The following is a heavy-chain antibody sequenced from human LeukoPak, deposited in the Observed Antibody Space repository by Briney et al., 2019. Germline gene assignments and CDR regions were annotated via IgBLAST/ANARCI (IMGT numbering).Heavy chain of an antibody. Sequence: PGPSQVNHTKTLTLTCNFSVFPLSTFGVGEGWIRQPPGKALEWLALIYWNDEKRYSPSLKSRLTNTKDPSKNPVVLTMTNMDPVDTATYYCAHSSLVAGGPDLGFWGQGILVTVSS. J-gene: IGHJ4*02. CDR1: VFPLSTFGVG. CDR3: AHSSLVAGGPDLGF. CDR2: IYWNDEK. V-gene: IGHV2-5*01. D-gene: IGHD6-13*01.